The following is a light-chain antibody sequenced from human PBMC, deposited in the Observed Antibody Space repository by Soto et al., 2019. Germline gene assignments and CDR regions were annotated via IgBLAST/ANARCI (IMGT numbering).Light chain of an antibody. CDR2: WAS. V-gene: IGKV4-1*01. J-gene: IGKJ4*01. CDR3: QQYGSSPLT. CDR1: QSLVYSANNKNY. Sequence: DIVMTQSPDSLAVSLGERATINCKSSQSLVYSANNKNYLAWYQQKPGQPPKLLIYWASVRESGVPDRFSGSGSGTDFTLTISRLEPEDFAVYYCQQYGSSPLTFGGGTKVEIK.